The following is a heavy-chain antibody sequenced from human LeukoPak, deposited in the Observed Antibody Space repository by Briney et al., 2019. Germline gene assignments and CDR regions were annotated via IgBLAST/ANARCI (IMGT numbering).Heavy chain of an antibody. CDR3: VRGLDS. V-gene: IGHV3-74*01. CDR1: GFTFCSDW. J-gene: IGHJ5*01. D-gene: IGHD3-16*01. Sequence: PGGSLTLSCAASGFTFCSDWVHWVRHATGRALVYVSYLYGCGSSTHYAASVTSRLTISRDNAKKTLYLHMNRLRDEDTAVYYCVRGLDSWGRGTLVTVSS. CDR2: LYGCGSST.